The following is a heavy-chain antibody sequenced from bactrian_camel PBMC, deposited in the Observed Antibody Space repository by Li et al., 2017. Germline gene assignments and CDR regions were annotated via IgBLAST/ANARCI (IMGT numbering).Heavy chain of an antibody. CDR1: GFTFASYA. Sequence: DVQLVESGGDLVQPGGSLRFSCTASGFTFASYAMSWVRQAPGKGLEWVSSINRNGGTTYADSVQGRFTISRDNAKNTLYLQLNSLKPEDTAMYYCTKALGSSQATSTTAVRGQGTQVTVS. J-gene: IGHJ4*01. V-gene: IGHV3S42*01. D-gene: IGHD3*01. CDR2: INRNGGT. CDR3: TKALGSSQATSTTAV.